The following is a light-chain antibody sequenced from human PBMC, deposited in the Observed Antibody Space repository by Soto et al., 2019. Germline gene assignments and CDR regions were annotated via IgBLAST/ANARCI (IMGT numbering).Light chain of an antibody. CDR2: KAS. Sequence: IQMNHFSSILSASLWDRVTITCRASQSISSWLAWYQQKPGKAPNLLIHKASHLESGVPSRFSGNGSGTEFTLTISSLQPDDFATYYCQQYNTYSTFGQGTRLEI. CDR3: QQYNTYST. V-gene: IGKV1-5*03. J-gene: IGKJ5*01. CDR1: QSISSW.